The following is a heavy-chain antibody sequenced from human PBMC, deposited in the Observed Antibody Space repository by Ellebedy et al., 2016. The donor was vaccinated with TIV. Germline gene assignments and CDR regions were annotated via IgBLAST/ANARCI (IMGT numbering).Heavy chain of an antibody. J-gene: IGHJ4*02. CDR3: ARLDGSGSYSFDY. V-gene: IGHV4-59*01. CDR1: GGSISSYY. CDR2: IYYSGIT. Sequence: MPSETLSLTCTVSGGSISSYYWSWIRQPPGKGLEWIGYIYYSGITNYKPSLKSRVTISVDTSKNQFSLKLSSVTAADTAVYYCARLDGSGSYSFDYWGQGTLVTVSS. D-gene: IGHD3-10*01.